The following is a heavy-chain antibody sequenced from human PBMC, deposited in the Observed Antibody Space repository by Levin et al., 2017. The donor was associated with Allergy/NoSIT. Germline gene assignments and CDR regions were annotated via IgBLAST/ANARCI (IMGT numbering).Heavy chain of an antibody. J-gene: IGHJ2*01. D-gene: IGHD4-17*01. Sequence: GGSLRLSCKASGGTFSSYAISWVRQAPGQGLEWMGGIIPIFGTANYAQKFQGRVTITADESTSTDYMELSSLRSEDTAVYYCARTRDYGDYYWYFDLWGRGTLVTVSS. CDR3: ARTRDYGDYYWYFDL. V-gene: IGHV1-69*01. CDR1: GGTFSSYA. CDR2: IIPIFGTA.